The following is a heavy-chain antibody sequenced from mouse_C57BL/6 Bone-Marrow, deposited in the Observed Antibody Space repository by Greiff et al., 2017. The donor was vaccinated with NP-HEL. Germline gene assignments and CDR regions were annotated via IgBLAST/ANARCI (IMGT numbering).Heavy chain of an antibody. V-gene: IGHV5-4*01. D-gene: IGHD4-1*01. CDR2: ISDGGSYT. CDR1: GFTFSSYA. CDR3: AREDWDWFAY. J-gene: IGHJ3*01. Sequence: EVQRVESGGGLVKPGGSLKLSCAASGFTFSSYAMSWVRQTPEKRLEWVATISDGGSYTYYPDNVKGRFTISRDNAKNNLYLQMSHLKSEDTAMDYCAREDWDWFAYWGQGTLVTVSA.